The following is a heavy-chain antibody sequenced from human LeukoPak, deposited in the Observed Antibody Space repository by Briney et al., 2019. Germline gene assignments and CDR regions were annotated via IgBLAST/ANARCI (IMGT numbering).Heavy chain of an antibody. CDR1: GVSISSYY. CDR2: IYYSGST. CDR3: ARGPERTTVTTSPFDY. Sequence: SETLSLTCTVSGVSISSYYWSWIRQPPGKGLEWIGYIYYSGSTNYNPSLKSRVTISVDTSKNQFSLKLSSVTAADTAVYYCARGPERTTVTTSPFDYWGQGTLVTVSS. D-gene: IGHD4-17*01. J-gene: IGHJ4*02. V-gene: IGHV4-59*01.